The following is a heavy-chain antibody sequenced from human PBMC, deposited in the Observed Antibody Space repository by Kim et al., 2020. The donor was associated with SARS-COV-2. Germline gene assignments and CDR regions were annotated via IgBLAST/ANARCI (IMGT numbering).Heavy chain of an antibody. V-gene: IGHV4-39*01. CDR2: IYYGWGP. J-gene: IGHJ4*02. CDR1: GGSISDTSYY. D-gene: IGHD2-8*02. Sequence: SETLSLTCSVSGGSISDTSYYWGWIRQPPGKGLVWIGSIYYGWGPRYNPSLKSRITISVDTSKNQFSLELSSVTAADTAIYYFASPLYCNGGICLWSFELWGTGTLATVPT. CDR3: ASPLYCNGGICLWSFEL.